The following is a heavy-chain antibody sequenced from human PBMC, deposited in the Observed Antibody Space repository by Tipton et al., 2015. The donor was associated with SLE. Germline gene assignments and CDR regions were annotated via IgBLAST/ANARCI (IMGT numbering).Heavy chain of an antibody. Sequence: TLSLTCVVSGDSTSTNNYYWGWIRQPPGKGLEWIGNVYYTGSTYYNPSLKSRVTISVDTSKNHFSLKLKSVTAADTAVYYCARLHLWGVIPDYWGQGTLVTVSS. CDR2: VYYTGST. D-gene: IGHD3-10*01. J-gene: IGHJ4*02. CDR1: GDSTSTNNYY. CDR3: ARLHLWGVIPDY. V-gene: IGHV4-39*02.